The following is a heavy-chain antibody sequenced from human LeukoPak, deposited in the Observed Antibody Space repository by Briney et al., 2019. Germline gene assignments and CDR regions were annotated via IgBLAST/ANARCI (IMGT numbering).Heavy chain of an antibody. CDR3: AHGSMYQLDY. Sequence: GGSLRLSCAASGFTVSSNYMSWVRQAPGKGLEWVSVIYSGGSTYYADSVKGRFTISRDDSKNSLYLQMNSLRAEDTAVYYCAHGSMYQLDYWGQGTLVTVSS. CDR2: IYSGGST. J-gene: IGHJ4*02. V-gene: IGHV3-66*01. CDR1: GFTVSSNY. D-gene: IGHD2-2*01.